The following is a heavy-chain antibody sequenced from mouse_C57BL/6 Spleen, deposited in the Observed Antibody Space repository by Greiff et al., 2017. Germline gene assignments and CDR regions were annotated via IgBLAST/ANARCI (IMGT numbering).Heavy chain of an antibody. Sequence: QVQLQQPGAELVKPGASVKMSCKASGYTFTSYWITWVKQRPGQGLEWIGDIYPGSGSTNYNEKFKSKATLTVDTSSSTAYMQLSSLTSEDSAVYYWAGYGSSYGYFDVWGTGTTVTVSS. J-gene: IGHJ1*03. D-gene: IGHD1-1*01. CDR2: IYPGSGST. CDR1: GYTFTSYW. V-gene: IGHV1-55*01. CDR3: AGYGSSYGYFDV.